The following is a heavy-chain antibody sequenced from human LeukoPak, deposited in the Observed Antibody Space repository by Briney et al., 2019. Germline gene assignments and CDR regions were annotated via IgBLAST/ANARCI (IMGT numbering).Heavy chain of an antibody. D-gene: IGHD6-13*01. CDR2: IIPIFGAP. V-gene: IGHV1-69*05. Sequence: SVKVSCKTSGGTFSSKAISWVRQAPGQGLEWIGGIIPIFGAPFYAQKFQGRVTITTDESTNTANMELDSLKSEDTAVYYCARGFSSSWSYFENWGQGTLVTVSS. CDR1: GGTFSSKA. CDR3: ARGFSSSWSYFEN. J-gene: IGHJ4*02.